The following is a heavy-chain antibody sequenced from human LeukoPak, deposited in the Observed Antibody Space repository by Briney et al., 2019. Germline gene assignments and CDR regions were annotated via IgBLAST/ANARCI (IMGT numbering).Heavy chain of an antibody. D-gene: IGHD1-26*01. CDR1: GGSINSYY. J-gene: IGHJ4*02. CDR3: ARLFHPALSGNYPFDY. Sequence: SEALSLTCTVSGGSINSYYWSWIRQPPGKGLEWIAYIYYSGSTSYNPSLKSRVTISVDTSKNQFSLKLNSVTAADTAMYYCARLFHPALSGNYPFDYWGQGTLVTVSS. V-gene: IGHV4-59*01. CDR2: IYYSGST.